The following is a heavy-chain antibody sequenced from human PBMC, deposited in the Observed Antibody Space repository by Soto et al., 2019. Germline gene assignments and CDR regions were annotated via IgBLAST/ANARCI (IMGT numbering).Heavy chain of an antibody. Sequence: QVQLQESGPGLVKPSQTLSLTCTVSGGSISSGSYYWSWIRQHPGKGLEWIGYIYYSGSTYYNPSLKRGATVAVDTSKSQFSLGLSSVTAADAAVYYCASYDSSGSRGFQHWGQGTLVTVSS. J-gene: IGHJ1*01. CDR2: IYYSGST. D-gene: IGHD3-22*01. CDR1: GGSISSGSYY. CDR3: ASYDSSGSRGFQH. V-gene: IGHV4-31*03.